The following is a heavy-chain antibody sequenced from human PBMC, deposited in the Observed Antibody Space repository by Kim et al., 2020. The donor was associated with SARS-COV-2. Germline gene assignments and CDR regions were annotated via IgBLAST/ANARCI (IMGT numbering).Heavy chain of an antibody. CDR2: IYYSGST. CDR1: GGSISSYY. D-gene: IGHD5-18*01. CDR3: ARSCFYSYGRYDY. V-gene: IGHV4-59*01. Sequence: SETLSLTCTVSGGSISSYYWSWIRQPPGKGLEWIGYIYYSGSTNYNPSLKSRVTISVDTSKNQFSLKLSSVTAADTAVYYCARSCFYSYGRYDYWGQGTLVTVSS. J-gene: IGHJ4*02.